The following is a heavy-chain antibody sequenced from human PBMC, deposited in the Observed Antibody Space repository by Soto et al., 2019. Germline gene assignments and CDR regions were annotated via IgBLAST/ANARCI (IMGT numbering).Heavy chain of an antibody. J-gene: IGHJ4*02. CDR3: AKDDGGGVGDY. Sequence: QVQLVESGGGVVQPGRSLRLSCAASGFTFSSYGMHWVRQAPGKGLEWVAVISYDGSNKYYADSVKGRFTISRDNSKNTLYLQMHSLRSEDTAVYYCAKDDGGGVGDYWGQGTMVTVSS. CDR2: ISYDGSNK. CDR1: GFTFSSYG. V-gene: IGHV3-30*18. D-gene: IGHD2-8*02.